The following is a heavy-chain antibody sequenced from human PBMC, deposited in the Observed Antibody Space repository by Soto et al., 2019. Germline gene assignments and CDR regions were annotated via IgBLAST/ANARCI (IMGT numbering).Heavy chain of an antibody. CDR2: MNPNSGNT. Sequence: ASVKVSCKASGYTFTSYDINWVRQATGQGLEWMGWMNPNSGNTGYAQKFQGRVTMTRNTSISTAYMELSSLRSEDTAVYYCVMRDIVVVVAATVYYGMDVWGLG. D-gene: IGHD2-15*01. J-gene: IGHJ6*02. CDR3: VMRDIVVVVAATVYYGMDV. CDR1: GYTFTSYD. V-gene: IGHV1-8*01.